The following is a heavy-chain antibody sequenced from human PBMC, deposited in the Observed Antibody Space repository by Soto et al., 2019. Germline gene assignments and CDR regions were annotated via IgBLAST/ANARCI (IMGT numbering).Heavy chain of an antibody. V-gene: IGHV4-4*02. J-gene: IGHJ5*02. CDR1: GGSITSANW. CDR3: ARVLRGWFDP. Sequence: PSETLSLTCAVSGGSITSANWWTWVRQPPGGGLEWIGELSHSGITNYKASLNSRVTMSVDKTKNDVSLKLTSVSAADTAVYYCARVLRGWFDPWGEGTPVTVSS. CDR2: LSHSGIT.